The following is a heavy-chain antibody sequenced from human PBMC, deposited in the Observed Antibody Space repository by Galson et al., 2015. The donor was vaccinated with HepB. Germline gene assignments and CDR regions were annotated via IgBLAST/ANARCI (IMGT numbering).Heavy chain of an antibody. D-gene: IGHD2-2*01. CDR1: GFTFSSYW. CDR3: ARDHIVVVPAAEQYHYYYYYGMDV. Sequence: SLRLSCAASGFTFSSYWMHWVRQAPGKGLVWVSRINSDGSSTSYADSVKGRFTISRDNAKNTLYLQMNSLRAEDTAVYYCARDHIVVVPAAEQYHYYYYYGMDVWGQGTTVTVSS. J-gene: IGHJ6*02. CDR2: INSDGSST. V-gene: IGHV3-74*01.